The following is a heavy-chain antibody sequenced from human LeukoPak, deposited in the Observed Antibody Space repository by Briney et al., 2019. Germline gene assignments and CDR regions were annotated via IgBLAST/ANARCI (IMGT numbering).Heavy chain of an antibody. Sequence: PGGSLRLSCTASGFTSGDYAMSWFRQAPGKGLEWLGFIRGKAFGATTQYAASAKGRFTISRDDSQGIAYLQMNSLKSEDTAVYYCAREAPTMTWPSTRWSFDLWGRGTLVTVSS. CDR1: GFTSGDYA. J-gene: IGHJ2*01. V-gene: IGHV3-49*03. CDR3: AREAPTMTWPSTRWSFDL. D-gene: IGHD4-17*01. CDR2: IRGKAFGATT.